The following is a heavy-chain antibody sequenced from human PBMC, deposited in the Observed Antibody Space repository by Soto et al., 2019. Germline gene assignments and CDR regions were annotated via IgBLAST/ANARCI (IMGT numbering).Heavy chain of an antibody. D-gene: IGHD3-10*01. CDR3: AREVQVHTPAFVY. CDR1: GGTFNTYA. CDR2: ISPMFGAA. J-gene: IGHJ4*02. V-gene: IGHV1-69*19. Sequence: QVQLVQSGAEMKKPGSSVKVSCQSSGGTFNTYAMNWVRQAPGQGPEWMGDISPMFGAANYAPKFQGRVTITADESTGTSYMQLSCLTSEDTALYFCAREVQVHTPAFVYWGQGTLVTVSS.